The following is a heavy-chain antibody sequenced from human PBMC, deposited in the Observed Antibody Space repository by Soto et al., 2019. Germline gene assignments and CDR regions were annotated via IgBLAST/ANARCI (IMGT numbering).Heavy chain of an antibody. V-gene: IGHV3-9*01. CDR1: GFTFDDYA. D-gene: IGHD2-15*01. CDR2: ISWNSGSI. Sequence: EVQLVESGGGLVQPGRSLRLSCAASGFTFDDYAMHWVRQAPGKGLEWVSGISWNSGSIGYADSVKGRFTISRDNAKNYLYLQMNSLRAEDTALYYCAKDIGYCSGGSCYYYYYGMDVWGQGTTVTVSS. CDR3: AKDIGYCSGGSCYYYYYGMDV. J-gene: IGHJ6*02.